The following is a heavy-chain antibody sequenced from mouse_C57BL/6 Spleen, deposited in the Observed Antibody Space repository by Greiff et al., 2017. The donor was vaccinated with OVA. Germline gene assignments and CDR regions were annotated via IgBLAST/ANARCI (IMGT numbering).Heavy chain of an antibody. CDR2: ISSGSSTI. CDR3: AGNYGGSFDY. D-gene: IGHD1-1*01. J-gene: IGHJ2*01. V-gene: IGHV5-17*01. CDR1: GFTFSDHG. Sequence: EVMLVESGGGLVKPGGSLKLPCAASGFTFSDHGMHWVREAPEKGLEWVAYISSGSSTIYYADTVKGRFTISRENAKNTLFRQMTRLRSEDTALYYCAGNYGGSFDYWGQGTTLTVSA.